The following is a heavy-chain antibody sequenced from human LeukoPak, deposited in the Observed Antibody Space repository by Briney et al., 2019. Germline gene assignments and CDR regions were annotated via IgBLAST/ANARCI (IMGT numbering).Heavy chain of an antibody. Sequence: ASVKVSCKSSGFSFSNSAVQWVRQARGQRLEWIGWIIVGSGTTNYAQSLQGRLTITRDMSTNTAYMELSSLRSEDTAVCYCAAERYGGISDCCNFEIWGQGTMVTVSS. D-gene: IGHD4-23*01. CDR3: AAERYGGISDCCNFEI. CDR1: GFSFSNSA. CDR2: IIVGSGTT. J-gene: IGHJ3*02. V-gene: IGHV1-58*01.